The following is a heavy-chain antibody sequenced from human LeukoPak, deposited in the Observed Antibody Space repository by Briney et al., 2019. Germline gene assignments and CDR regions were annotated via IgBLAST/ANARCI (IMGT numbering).Heavy chain of an antibody. CDR1: GFTVSSNY. J-gene: IGHJ4*02. V-gene: IGHV3-53*01. D-gene: IGHD3-9*01. CDR3: AKDAEELRYFDWLSDYFDY. CDR2: IYSGGST. Sequence: GGSLRLSCAASGFTVSSNYMSWVRQAPGKGLEWVSVIYSGGSTYYADSVKGRFTISRDNSKNTLYLQMNSLRAEDTAVYYCAKDAEELRYFDWLSDYFDYWGQGTLVTVSS.